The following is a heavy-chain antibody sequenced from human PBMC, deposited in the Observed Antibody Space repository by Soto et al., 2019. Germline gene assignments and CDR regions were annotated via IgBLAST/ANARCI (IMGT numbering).Heavy chain of an antibody. CDR1: GGSITSYY. D-gene: IGHD6-19*01. CDR2: IYYSGST. CDR3: ARLSHPDYSSGWFFDY. Sequence: SETLSLTCTVSGGSITSYYWTRIRQPPGKGLDWIGYIYYSGSTNYNPSLKSRVTISVDTSRSQFSLKLTSVTAADTAVYYCARLSHPDYSSGWFFDYWGQGTLVTVSS. V-gene: IGHV4-59*08. J-gene: IGHJ4*02.